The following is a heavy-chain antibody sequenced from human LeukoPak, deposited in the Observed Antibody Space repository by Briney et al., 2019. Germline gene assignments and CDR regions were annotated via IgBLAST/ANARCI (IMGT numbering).Heavy chain of an antibody. CDR2: TYYSGST. CDR1: GGSVSSDGYY. J-gene: IGHJ5*02. V-gene: IGHV4-31*03. CDR3: ARESDRYNWFDP. D-gene: IGHD2-21*01. Sequence: SETLSLTCTVSGGSVSSDGYYWSWIRQHPGKGLEWIGYTYYSGSTYYNPSLKSRVTISVDTSKNQFSLKLNSVTAADTAVYYCARESDRYNWFDPWGQGTLVTVSS.